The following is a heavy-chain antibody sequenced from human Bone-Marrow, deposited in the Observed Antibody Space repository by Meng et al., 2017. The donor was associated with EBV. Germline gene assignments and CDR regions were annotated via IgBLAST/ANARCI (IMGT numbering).Heavy chain of an antibody. J-gene: IGHJ4*02. V-gene: IGHV4-30-4*01. Sequence: VRLPEPGPGLVNPSQARSLTCAVSDDSIHSGGYYWSWIRQPPGKGLEWIGYIYYSSSTYYTPSLKTRLTISLDTSKSQFSLKLYSVTAADTAMYYCARAGRGYGDFEYYFDYWGQGTLVTVSS. CDR3: ARAGRGYGDFEYYFDY. CDR1: DDSIHSGGYY. CDR2: IYYSSST. D-gene: IGHD4-17*01.